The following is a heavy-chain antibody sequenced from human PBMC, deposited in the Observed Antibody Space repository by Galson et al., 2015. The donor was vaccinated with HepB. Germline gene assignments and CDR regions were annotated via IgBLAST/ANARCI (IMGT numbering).Heavy chain of an antibody. CDR1: GFTFSSYT. J-gene: IGHJ4*02. Sequence: SLRLSCAASGFTFSSYTMNWVRQAPGKGLEWVSSISSSSTYIYYADSVKGRFTISRDDSKNTAYLQMNSLKTEDTAVYYCTSPSPGDRSGSSRTFDYWGQGTLVTVSS. CDR3: TSPSPGDRSGSSRTFDY. V-gene: IGHV3-21*04. D-gene: IGHD3-10*01. CDR2: ISSSSTYI.